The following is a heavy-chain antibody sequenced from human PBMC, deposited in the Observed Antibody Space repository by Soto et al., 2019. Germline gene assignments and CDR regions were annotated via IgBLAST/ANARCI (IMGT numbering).Heavy chain of an antibody. CDR1: GFTFSSYA. J-gene: IGHJ6*02. CDR2: ISYDGSNK. D-gene: IGHD6-13*01. CDR3: ARDARVSIAAAGKDGMDV. Sequence: GGSLRLSCAASGFTFSSYAMHWVRQAPGKGLEWVAVISYDGSNKYYADSVKGRFTISRDNSKNTLYLQMNSLRAEDTAVYYCARDARVSIAAAGKDGMDVWGQGTTVTVSS. V-gene: IGHV3-30-3*01.